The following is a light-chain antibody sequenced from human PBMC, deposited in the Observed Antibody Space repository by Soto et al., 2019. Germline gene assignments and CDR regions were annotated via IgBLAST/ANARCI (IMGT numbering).Light chain of an antibody. J-gene: IGKJ5*01. V-gene: IGKV1-33*01. CDR1: HSISSY. CDR3: QHYDHVQVT. CDR2: DAS. Sequence: DIQMTQSPSSLAASLGDTCTITCRAIHSISSYLNWYQQKPGKAPKLLIYDASNLETGVPSRFSGGGSGTDFTFTITSLQPEDIATYYCQHYDHVQVTFGQGTRLEI.